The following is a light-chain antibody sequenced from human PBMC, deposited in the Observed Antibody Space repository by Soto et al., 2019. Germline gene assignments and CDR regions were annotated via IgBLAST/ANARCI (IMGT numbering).Light chain of an antibody. CDR1: QPVSANY. Sequence: VVLTQSPATLSLSPGERATLSCRANQPVSANYLAWYQQNPGQAPRLLIYGASSRATGIPDRFSGSGSGTDFTLTISRLEPEDFAVFYCHQYGSSPFTFGPGTKVDIK. CDR2: GAS. J-gene: IGKJ3*01. CDR3: HQYGSSPFT. V-gene: IGKV3-20*01.